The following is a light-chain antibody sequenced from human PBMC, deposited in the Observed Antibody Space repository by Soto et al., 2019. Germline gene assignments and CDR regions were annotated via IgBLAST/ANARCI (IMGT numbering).Light chain of an antibody. J-gene: IGKJ1*01. CDR2: KIS. V-gene: IGKV2-24*01. CDR3: MQSTHFPLT. Sequence: VLTQTQLSSPVTVGQPASISCRSSESLVHSNGDTYFSWLQQRTGQPPRLLIHKISVRFSGVPDRFSGSGAGTDFTLTISRVEAEDVGIYYCMQSTHFPLTFGQGTRVEI. CDR1: ESLVHSNGDTY.